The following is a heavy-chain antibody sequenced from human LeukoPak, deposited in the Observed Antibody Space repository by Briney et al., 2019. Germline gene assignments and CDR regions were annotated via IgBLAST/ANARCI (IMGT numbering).Heavy chain of an antibody. J-gene: IGHJ6*02. D-gene: IGHD6-13*01. Sequence: PGGSLRLSCAASGFTFSSYWMSWVRQAPGKGLEWVVNIKQDGSEKYYVDSVKGRFTISRDNAKNSLYLQMNSLRAEGTAVYYCASYLIAAAGIYGMDVWGQGTTVTVSS. CDR3: ASYLIAAAGIYGMDV. CDR2: IKQDGSEK. V-gene: IGHV3-7*01. CDR1: GFTFSSYW.